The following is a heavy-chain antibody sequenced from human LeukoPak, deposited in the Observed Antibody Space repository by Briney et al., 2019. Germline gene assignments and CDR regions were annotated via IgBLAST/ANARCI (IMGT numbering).Heavy chain of an antibody. V-gene: IGHV4-39*01. Sequence: SETLSLTCTVSGGSISNSSYYWGWIRQPPGKGLEWIGSIYYSGSTYYNPSLKSRVTISVDTSKNQFSLKLSSVTAADTAVYYCARSNYYYYGMDVWGQGTTVTVSS. CDR3: ARSNYYYYGMDV. CDR1: GGSISNSSYY. CDR2: IYYSGST. J-gene: IGHJ6*02.